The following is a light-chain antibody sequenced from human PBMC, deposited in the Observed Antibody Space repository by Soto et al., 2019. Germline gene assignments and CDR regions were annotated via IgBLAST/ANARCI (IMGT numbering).Light chain of an antibody. CDR2: GNN. CDR3: QSYDTNLSAWV. J-gene: IGLJ3*02. V-gene: IGLV1-40*01. Sequence: QSVLTQPPSLSGAQGQRVTISCTGSSSNIGAGYDVHWYQHLPGTAPKLLIYGNNNWPSGVPDRFSGSTSGTSASLAITGLQAEDEADYYCQSYDTNLSAWVFGGGTKLTVL. CDR1: SSNIGAGYD.